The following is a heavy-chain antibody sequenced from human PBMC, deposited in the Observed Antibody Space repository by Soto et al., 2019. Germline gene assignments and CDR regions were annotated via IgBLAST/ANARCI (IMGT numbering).Heavy chain of an antibody. CDR3: ARSGGTTSLDYYGMDV. D-gene: IGHD1-7*01. CDR2: IYSGGST. CDR1: GFTVSSNY. J-gene: IGHJ6*02. V-gene: IGHV3-53*01. Sequence: PGGSLRLSXAASGFTVSSNYMSWVRQAPGKGLEWVSVIYSGGSTYYADSVKGRFTISRDNSKNTLYLQMNSLRAEDTAVYYCARSGGTTSLDYYGMDVWGQGTTVTVSS.